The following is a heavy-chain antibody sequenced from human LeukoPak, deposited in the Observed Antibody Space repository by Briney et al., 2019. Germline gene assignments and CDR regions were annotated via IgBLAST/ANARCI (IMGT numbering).Heavy chain of an antibody. CDR2: INPSSGST. CDR1: GYTFTSYY. CDR3: ARDRGAFDY. J-gene: IGHJ4*02. V-gene: IGHV1-46*01. Sequence: ASVNLSCKASGYTFTSYYMHWVRQAPGQGLEWMGIINPSSGSTSYAEKFQGRVTMTRHTSTSTVYMELSSLRSEDTAVYYCARDRGAFDYWGQGTLVTVSS. D-gene: IGHD3-10*01.